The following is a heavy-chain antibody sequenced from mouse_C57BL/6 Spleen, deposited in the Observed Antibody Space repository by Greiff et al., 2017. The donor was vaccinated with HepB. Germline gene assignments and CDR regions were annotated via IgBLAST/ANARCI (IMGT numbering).Heavy chain of an antibody. CDR1: GYTFTDYY. CDR3: ARAGRRPVVCVDD. J-gene: IGHJ2*01. D-gene: IGHD1-1*01. CDR2: INPNNGGT. V-gene: IGHV1-26*01. Sequence: EVQLQQSGPELVKPGASVKISCKASGYTFTDYYMNWVKQSHGKSLEWIGDINPNNGGTSYNQKFKGKATVTVDKSSSTAYMERRSLPAEDAAVDDGARAGRRPVVCVDDGGEGTT.